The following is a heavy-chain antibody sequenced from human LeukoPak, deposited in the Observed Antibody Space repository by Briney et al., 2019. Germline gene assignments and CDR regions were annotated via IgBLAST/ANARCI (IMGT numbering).Heavy chain of an antibody. CDR2: FDPEEAKM. J-gene: IGHJ4*02. D-gene: IGHD3-3*01. CDR1: GNSLSELS. V-gene: IGHV1-24*01. CDR3: TTRSGDFWSGYVN. Sequence: ASVKVSCKVSGNSLSELSIQWVRQAPGKGLECMGGFDPEEAKMVYAQNFQGRVTMTEDTSTQTAHMELSGLTSDDTAVYYCTTRSGDFWSGYVNWGQGTLVTVSS.